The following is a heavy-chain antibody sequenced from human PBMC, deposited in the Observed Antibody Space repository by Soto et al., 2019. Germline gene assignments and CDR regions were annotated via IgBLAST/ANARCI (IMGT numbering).Heavy chain of an antibody. V-gene: IGHV3-21*01. J-gene: IGHJ4*02. CDR2: ISSSSSYV. CDR1: GVTFSSYS. CDR3: ARTYYYGSGSYPPGDTLDY. Sequence: GGSLRLSCAASGVTFSSYSMNWVRQAPGKGLEWVSSISSSSSYVYYADSVKGRFTISRDNAKNSLYLQMNSLTAEDTAVYYCARTYYYGSGSYPPGDTLDYWGQGTLVTVSS. D-gene: IGHD3-10*01.